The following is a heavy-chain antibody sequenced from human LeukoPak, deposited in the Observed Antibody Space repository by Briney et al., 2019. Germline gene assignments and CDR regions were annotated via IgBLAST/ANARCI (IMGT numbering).Heavy chain of an antibody. CDR2: IDWNGGTT. CDR1: GFTFDDYG. J-gene: IGHJ6*03. V-gene: IGHV3-20*04. Sequence: GGSLRLSCAAPGFTFDDYGMNWVRQAPGKGLEWVSGIDWNGGTTGYADSVKGRFKISRDNAKKSLYLQMNSLRAEDTALYYCARGGTGYLKYQFYSHMDVWGRGTTVTISS. CDR3: ARGGTGYLKYQFYSHMDV. D-gene: IGHD3/OR15-3a*01.